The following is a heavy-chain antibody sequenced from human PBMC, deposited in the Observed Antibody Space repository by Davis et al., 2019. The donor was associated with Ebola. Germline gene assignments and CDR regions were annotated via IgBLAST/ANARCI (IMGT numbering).Heavy chain of an antibody. CDR3: ARVRAISVVEKGFDF. CDR2: ISPDTGAT. J-gene: IGHJ4*02. Sequence: ASVKVSCKTSGYTFTAFYVHWVRQAPGQGLEWMGRISPDTGATTYAQKFQGRVSMTRDTSVDTAYMELNRLRSDDTAVYYCARVRAISVVEKGFDFWGQGTLLTVSS. D-gene: IGHD6-19*01. CDR1: GYTFTAFY. V-gene: IGHV1-2*06.